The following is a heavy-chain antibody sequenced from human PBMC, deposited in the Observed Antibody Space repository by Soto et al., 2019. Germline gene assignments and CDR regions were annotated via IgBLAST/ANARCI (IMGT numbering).Heavy chain of an antibody. CDR3: ARVDYSNHNGEHFDY. J-gene: IGHJ4*02. V-gene: IGHV4-31*03. CDR1: GGSISSSSYY. Sequence: SETLSLTCTVSGGSISSSSYYWGWIRQHPGKGLEWIGYIYYSGSTYYNPSLKSRVTISVDTSKNQFSLKLSSVTAADTAVYYCARVDYSNHNGEHFDYWGQGTLVTVSS. D-gene: IGHD4-4*01. CDR2: IYYSGST.